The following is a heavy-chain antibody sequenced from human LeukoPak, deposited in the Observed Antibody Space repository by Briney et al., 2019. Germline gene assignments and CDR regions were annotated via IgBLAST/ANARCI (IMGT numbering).Heavy chain of an antibody. CDR3: SRAYSTGWLGINDY. Sequence: GGSLRLSCVVSGFTFSDYAMTWVRQAPGKGLEWVGFIRNKANGGTADYAASVKGRFSISRDVSKTIAYLQMNSLKTEDTAVYYCSRAYSTGWLGINDYWGQGALVTVSS. J-gene: IGHJ4*02. CDR2: IRNKANGGTA. V-gene: IGHV3-49*04. D-gene: IGHD6-19*01. CDR1: GFTFSDYA.